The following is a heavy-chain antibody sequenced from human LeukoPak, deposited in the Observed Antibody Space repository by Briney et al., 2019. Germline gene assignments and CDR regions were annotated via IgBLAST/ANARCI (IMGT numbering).Heavy chain of an antibody. Sequence: LSLTCTVSGGSISSYYWSWIRQAPGKGLEWVSYISSSGSTIYYADSVKGRFTISRDNAKNSLYLQMNSLRAEDTAVYYCARASRHSSSGVHDYWGQGTLVTVSS. V-gene: IGHV3-11*04. D-gene: IGHD6-6*01. J-gene: IGHJ4*02. CDR3: ARASRHSSSGVHDY. CDR2: ISSSGSTI. CDR1: GGSISSYY.